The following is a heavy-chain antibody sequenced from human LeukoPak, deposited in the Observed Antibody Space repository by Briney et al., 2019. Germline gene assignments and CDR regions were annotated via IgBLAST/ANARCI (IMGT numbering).Heavy chain of an antibody. CDR2: ISSSGSTI. V-gene: IGHV3-11*01. CDR1: GFTFSDYY. CDR3: ARGGDSYQPRTSSLPGHPDY. Sequence: GGSLRLSCAASGFTFSDYYMSWIRQAPGKGLEWVSYISSSGSTIYYADSVKGRFTISRDNAKNSLYLQMNSLRAEDTAVYYSARGGDSYQPRTSSLPGHPDYWGQGTLITVSS. D-gene: IGHD5-18*01. J-gene: IGHJ4*02.